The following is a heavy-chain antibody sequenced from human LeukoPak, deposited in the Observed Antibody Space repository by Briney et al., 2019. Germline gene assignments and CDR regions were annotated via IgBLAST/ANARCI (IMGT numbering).Heavy chain of an antibody. CDR2: IVVGSGNT. CDR1: GFTFTSSA. Sequence: ASVKVSCKASGFTFTSSAVQWVRQARGQRLEWIGWIVVGSGNTSYAQKFQERVTITRDMSTSTAYMELSSLRSEDTAVYYCARDKSSWENLDWFDPWGQGTLATVSS. J-gene: IGHJ5*02. CDR3: ARDKSSWENLDWFDP. D-gene: IGHD6-13*01. V-gene: IGHV1-58*01.